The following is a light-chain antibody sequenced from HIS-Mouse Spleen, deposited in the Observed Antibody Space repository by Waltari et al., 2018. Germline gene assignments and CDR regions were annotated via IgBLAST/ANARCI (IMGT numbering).Light chain of an antibody. CDR3: SSYAGSNGV. J-gene: IGLJ1*01. CDR2: EVS. Sequence: QSALTQPPSASGSPGQSVTISCTGTSSDVGCYNYVSWYQQHPGNPPKLMIYEVSKRPSGVPDRFSGSKSGNTASLTVSGLQAEDEADYYCSSYAGSNGVFGTGTKVTVL. V-gene: IGLV2-8*01. CDR1: SSDVGCYNY.